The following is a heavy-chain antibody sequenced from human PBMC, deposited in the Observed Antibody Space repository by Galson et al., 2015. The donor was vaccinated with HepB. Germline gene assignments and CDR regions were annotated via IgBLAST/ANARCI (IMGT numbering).Heavy chain of an antibody. Sequence: SLRLSCAASGFTFGFFWMSWVRQAPGKGLEWVASIKQSGNEKYYVDSVKGRFTISTDNAKNSLYLQMKSLRAEDTAVYYCAREKVFPWFGESSPEYFDFWGQGTLVTVSS. CDR2: IKQSGNEK. V-gene: IGHV3-7*03. J-gene: IGHJ4*02. CDR1: GFTFGFFW. D-gene: IGHD3-10*01. CDR3: AREKVFPWFGESSPEYFDF.